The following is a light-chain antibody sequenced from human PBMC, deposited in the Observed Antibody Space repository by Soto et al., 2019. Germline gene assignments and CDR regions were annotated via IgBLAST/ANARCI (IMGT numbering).Light chain of an antibody. CDR3: FSYAGTYTPVV. CDR2: DVS. V-gene: IGLV2-11*01. Sequence: QSALTQPRSVSGSPGQSATISCSGTSSDVGGYDYVSWYQQSPDKAPKLMIFDVSERPAGVPDRFAGSKSGNTASLTISGLQAEDEADYYCFSYAGTYTPVVFGGGTKVTVL. J-gene: IGLJ2*01. CDR1: SSDVGGYDY.